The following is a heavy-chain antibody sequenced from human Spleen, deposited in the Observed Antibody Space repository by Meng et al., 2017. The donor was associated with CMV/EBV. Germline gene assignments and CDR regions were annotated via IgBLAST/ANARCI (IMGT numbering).Heavy chain of an antibody. Sequence: TCGLYGGSLSGYYWSWIRQTPGKGLEWIGEIRHSGDITNYNPSLKSRVTISIDTSKKQFSLKLSAVTAAGTAVYYCARQYSSSYYSDYWGQGTLVTVSS. J-gene: IGHJ4*02. D-gene: IGHD6-6*01. CDR1: GGSLSGYY. CDR3: ARQYSSSYYSDY. CDR2: IRHSGDIT. V-gene: IGHV4-34*01.